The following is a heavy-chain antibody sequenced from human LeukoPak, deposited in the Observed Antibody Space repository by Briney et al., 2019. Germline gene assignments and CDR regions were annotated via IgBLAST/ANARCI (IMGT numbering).Heavy chain of an antibody. CDR3: ARDQYYYDSSDVDY. J-gene: IGHJ4*02. CDR1: GFTFSSYA. D-gene: IGHD3-22*01. Sequence: GGSLRLSCAASGFTFSSYAMHWVRQAPGKGLEWVAAISYDGSNKYYADSVKGRFTISRDNSKNTLYLQMNSLRAEDTAVYYCARDQYYYDSSDVDYWGQGTLVTVSS. V-gene: IGHV3-30-3*01. CDR2: ISYDGSNK.